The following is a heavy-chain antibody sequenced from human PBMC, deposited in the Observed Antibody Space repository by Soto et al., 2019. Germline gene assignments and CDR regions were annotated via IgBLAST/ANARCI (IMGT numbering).Heavy chain of an antibody. CDR3: ALGGPIRGSYWGGDY. CDR2: ISAYTGNT. D-gene: IGHD1-26*01. J-gene: IGHJ4*02. V-gene: IGHV1-18*01. CDR1: GYTFSSSD. Sequence: QVQLVQSGAEVKKPGASAKVSCKASGYTFSSSDISWVRQAPGQGLEWMGWISAYTGNTNYAQRLQGRLTMTTDTSPNTAYMELRSLRSADTAVYYCALGGPIRGSYWGGDYWGQGTLVTVSS.